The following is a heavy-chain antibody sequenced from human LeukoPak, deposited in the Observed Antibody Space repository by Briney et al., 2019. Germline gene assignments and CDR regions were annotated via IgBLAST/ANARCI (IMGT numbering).Heavy chain of an antibody. CDR3: ARALSVTTGMDV. CDR1: GGSISSSSYY. V-gene: IGHV4-39*07. J-gene: IGHJ6*04. Sequence: SETLSLTCTVSGGSISSSSYYWGWIRQPPGKGLEWIGTIYYSGSTYYNPSLKSRVTISVDTSKNQFSLKLSSVTAADTAVYYCARALSVTTGMDVWGKGTTVTVSS. D-gene: IGHD4-17*01. CDR2: IYYSGST.